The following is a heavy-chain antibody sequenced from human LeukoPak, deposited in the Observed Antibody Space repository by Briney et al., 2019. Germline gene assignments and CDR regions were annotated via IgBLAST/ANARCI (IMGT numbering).Heavy chain of an antibody. V-gene: IGHV3-20*04. CDR3: ARDRGVDTAMVNWFDP. CDR1: GFTFDDYG. D-gene: IGHD5-18*01. Sequence: RTGGSLRLSCAASGFTFDDYGMSWVRQAPGKGLEWVSGINWNGGSTGYADSVKGRFTISRDNAKNSLYLQMNSLRAEDTASYYCARDRGVDTAMVNWFDPWGQGTLVTVSS. CDR2: INWNGGST. J-gene: IGHJ5*02.